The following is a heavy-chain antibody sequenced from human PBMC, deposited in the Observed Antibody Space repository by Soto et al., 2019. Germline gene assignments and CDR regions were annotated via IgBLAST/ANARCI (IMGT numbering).Heavy chain of an antibody. CDR3: ARDTAPSDV. V-gene: IGHV1-3*01. CDR2: INAGNGNT. J-gene: IGHJ6*02. D-gene: IGHD4-17*01. CDR1: GYTFTSYA. Sequence: QVQLVQSGAEVKKPGASVKVSCKASGYTFTSYAMHWVRQXPGQRLEWMGWINAGNGNTKXSXKFQXRVTITRDTSXXXXXXXXXXXXXEXTAVYYCARDTAPSDVWGQGTTVTVSS.